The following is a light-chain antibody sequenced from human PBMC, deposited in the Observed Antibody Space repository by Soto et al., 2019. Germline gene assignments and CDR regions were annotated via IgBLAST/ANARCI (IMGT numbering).Light chain of an antibody. V-gene: IGKV4-1*01. CDR3: QHYYSTPFT. J-gene: IGKJ3*01. CDR1: QSVLYTSNNKNY. Sequence: DIVMTQSPDSLAVSLGERATINCKSSQSVLYTSNNKNYLAWYQQKPGQPPKLLIYWASTRESVVPDRFSGSGSGTDFTLTISSLQAEDVAFYYCQHYYSTPFTFGPGTKVDIK. CDR2: WAS.